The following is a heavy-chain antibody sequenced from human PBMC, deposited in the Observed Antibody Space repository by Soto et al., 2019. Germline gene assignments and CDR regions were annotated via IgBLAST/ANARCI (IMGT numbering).Heavy chain of an antibody. D-gene: IGHD2-2*01. CDR3: AKGGDLIVVVRGDV. Sequence: PGGSLRLSCAASGFTFRTSAISWGRQAPGKGLEWVSAISGGGSIFYADSVKGRFTISRDNSRNTLYLQMNSLRAEDTAVYYCAKGGDLIVVVRGDVWGQGTTVTVSS. CDR1: GFTFRTSA. J-gene: IGHJ6*02. V-gene: IGHV3-23*01. CDR2: ISGGGSI.